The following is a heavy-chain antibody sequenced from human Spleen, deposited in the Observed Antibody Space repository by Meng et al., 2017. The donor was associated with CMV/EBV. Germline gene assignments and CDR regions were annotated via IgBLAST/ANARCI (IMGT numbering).Heavy chain of an antibody. CDR3: ATAPFLDSKGDYFDH. CDR1: DDSISGDY. CDR2: IYFTGTS. V-gene: IGHV4-59*03. J-gene: IGHJ4*02. Sequence: SETLSLTCTVSDDSISGDYWSWIRQSPGKGLERIGNIYFTGTSSQNPSLRSRITMSVDTSKNQFSLQLSSVTTADTAVYYCATAPFLDSKGDYFDHWGRGALVTVSS. D-gene: IGHD4-11*01.